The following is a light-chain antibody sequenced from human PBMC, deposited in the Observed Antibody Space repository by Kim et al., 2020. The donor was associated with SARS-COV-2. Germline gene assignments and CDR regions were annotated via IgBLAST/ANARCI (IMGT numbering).Light chain of an antibody. J-gene: IGKJ5*01. CDR1: QSVSSN. V-gene: IGKV3-15*01. CDR2: GAS. CDR3: QKYNTGPPVT. Sequence: EIVMTQSPATLSVSPGERATLSCRASQSVSSNLAWYQQKPGQAPRLLIYGASTRATGIPARFSGSGSGTEFTLTISSLQSEDFAVYYCQKYNTGPPVTFGQGTRMGIK.